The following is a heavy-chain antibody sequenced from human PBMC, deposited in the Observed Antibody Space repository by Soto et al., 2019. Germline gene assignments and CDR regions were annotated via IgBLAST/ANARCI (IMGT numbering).Heavy chain of an antibody. CDR3: ARDSPRASPYYGDCEMNRFDY. CDR2: ISAYNGNT. D-gene: IGHD4-17*01. Sequence: GASVKVSCKASGYTFTSYGISWVRQAPGQGLEWMGWISAYNGNTNYAQKLQGRVTMTTDTSTSTAYMELRSLRSDDTAVYYCARDSPRASPYYGDCEMNRFDYWGQGTLVTVSS. CDR1: GYTFTSYG. V-gene: IGHV1-18*01. J-gene: IGHJ4*02.